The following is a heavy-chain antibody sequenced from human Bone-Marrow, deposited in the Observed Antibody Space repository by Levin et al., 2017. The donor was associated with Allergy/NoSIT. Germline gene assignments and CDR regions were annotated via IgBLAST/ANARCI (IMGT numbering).Heavy chain of an antibody. CDR3: ANWGYFDWLLPDY. V-gene: IGHV4-39*01. J-gene: IGHJ4*02. CDR1: GGSISSSSYY. CDR2: IYYSGST. D-gene: IGHD3-9*01. Sequence: RASETLSLTCTVSGGSISSSSYYWGWIRQPPGKGLEWIGSIYYSGSTYYNPSLKSRVTISVDTSKNQFSLKLSSVTAADTAVYYCANWGYFDWLLPDYWGQGTLVTVSS.